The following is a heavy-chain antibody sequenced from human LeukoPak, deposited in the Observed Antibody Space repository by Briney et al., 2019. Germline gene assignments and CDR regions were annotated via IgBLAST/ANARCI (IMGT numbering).Heavy chain of an antibody. D-gene: IGHD2-15*01. Sequence: SETLSLTCAVYGGSFSGYYWSWIRQPPGKGLEWIGSIYHSGSTYYNPSLKSRVTISVDTSKNQFSLKLSSVTAADTAVYYCARFGSASGYWGQGTLVTVSS. V-gene: IGHV4-34*01. J-gene: IGHJ4*02. CDR1: GGSFSGYY. CDR2: IYHSGST. CDR3: ARFGSASGY.